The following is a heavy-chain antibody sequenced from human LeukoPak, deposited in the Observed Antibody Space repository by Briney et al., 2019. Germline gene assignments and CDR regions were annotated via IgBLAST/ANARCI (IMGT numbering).Heavy chain of an antibody. V-gene: IGHV4-59*01. J-gene: IGHJ4*02. Sequence: SETLSLTCTVSGGSISIYYWSWIRQPPGKGLEWIGYIYYSGMTNYNPSLKSRVNISLDTSKNQFSLKLSSVTAADTAVYYCASADYDDYYIDFWGQGTLVTVSS. D-gene: IGHD4-17*01. CDR2: IYYSGMT. CDR1: GGSISIYY. CDR3: ASADYDDYYIDF.